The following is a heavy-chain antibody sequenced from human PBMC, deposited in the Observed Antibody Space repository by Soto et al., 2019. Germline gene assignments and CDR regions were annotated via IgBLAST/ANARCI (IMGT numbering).Heavy chain of an antibody. CDR2: AYNGNT. D-gene: IGHD2-8*01. J-gene: IGHJ4*01. V-gene: IGHV1-18*01. CDR1: GYIFSTYG. CDR3: ARGGILNGGFYGPDY. Sequence: GASVKVSCKASGYIFSTYGLSWVRQAPGQGLEWMGCAYNGNTNYAQSLQGRVTMTTDTSTSTGYMELRSLRSDDTAVYYCARGGILNGGFYGPDYWG.